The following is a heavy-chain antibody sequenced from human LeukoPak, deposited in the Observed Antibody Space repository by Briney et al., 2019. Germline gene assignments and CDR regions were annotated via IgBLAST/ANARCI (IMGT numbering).Heavy chain of an antibody. CDR3: ARRYCSSTSCLFDH. CDR2: ISTSGTSI. CDR1: GFTFGDYA. V-gene: IGHV3-48*03. D-gene: IGHD2-2*01. J-gene: IGHJ4*02. Sequence: SGGSLRLSCTASGFTFGDYAMSWVRQAPGKGLEGGSSISTSGTSIYYADSVKGRFTVSRDNAKNSLYLQMNSLRAEDTAVYYCARRYCSSTSCLFDHWGQGTMVTVSS.